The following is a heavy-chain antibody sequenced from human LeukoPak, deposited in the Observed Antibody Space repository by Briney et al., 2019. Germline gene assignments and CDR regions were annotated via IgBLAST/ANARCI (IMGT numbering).Heavy chain of an antibody. J-gene: IGHJ4*02. CDR3: AGSLAAGTENY. V-gene: IGHV7-4-1*02. CDR2: INTNTGNP. D-gene: IGHD6-13*01. Sequence: ASVKVSCKASGGTFSSYAISWVRQAPGQGLEWMGWINTNTGNPTYAQGFTGWFVFSLDTSVSTAYLQISGLKAEDTAVYYCAGSLAAGTENYWGQGTLVTVSS. CDR1: GGTFSSYA.